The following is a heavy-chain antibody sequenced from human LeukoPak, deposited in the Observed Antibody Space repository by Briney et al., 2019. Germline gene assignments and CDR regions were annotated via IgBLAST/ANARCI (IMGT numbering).Heavy chain of an antibody. J-gene: IGHJ4*02. D-gene: IGHD3-22*01. CDR1: GFTFSSSA. CDR2: ISSSSYI. Sequence: PGGSLRLSCAASGFTFSSSAMNWVRQAPGKGLEWVSSISSSSYIQYADSVKGRFTISRDNAANSLYLQMNSLTAEDTAVYYCASSRYYFDSSGYYPDYWGQGTLVTVSS. CDR3: ASSRYYFDSSGYYPDY. V-gene: IGHV3-21*01.